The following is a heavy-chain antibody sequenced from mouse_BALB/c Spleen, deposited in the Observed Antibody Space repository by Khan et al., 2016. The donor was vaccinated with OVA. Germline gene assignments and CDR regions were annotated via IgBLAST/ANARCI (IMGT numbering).Heavy chain of an antibody. V-gene: IGHV3-2*02. CDR1: DYSITSDYA. Sequence: EVQLQESGPGLVKPSQSLSLTCTVTDYSITSDYAWNWIRQFPGNKLEWMGYISSTGSTSYNPSLKSRISITRDTSKNQFFLHLNSVTTEDTATYYCARSLYYSDSYAMDYWCQGTSVTVSS. CDR2: ISSTGST. CDR3: ARSLYYSDSYAMDY. D-gene: IGHD2-13*01. J-gene: IGHJ4*01.